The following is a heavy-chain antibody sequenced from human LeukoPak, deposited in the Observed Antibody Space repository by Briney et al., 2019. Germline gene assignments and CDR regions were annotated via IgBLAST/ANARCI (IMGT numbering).Heavy chain of an antibody. CDR3: ARDPYSGGGFDY. V-gene: IGHV3-21*01. CDR2: ISSSSSYI. D-gene: IGHD3-16*01. CDR1: GFTFSSYA. Sequence: NPGGSLRLSCAASGFTFSSYAMSWVRQAPGKGLEWVSSISSSSSYIYYADSVKGRFTISRDNAKNSLYLQMNSLRAEDTAVYYCARDPYSGGGFDYWGQGTLVTVSS. J-gene: IGHJ4*02.